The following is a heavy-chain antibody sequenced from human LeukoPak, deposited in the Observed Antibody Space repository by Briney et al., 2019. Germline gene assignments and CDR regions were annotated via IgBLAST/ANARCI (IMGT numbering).Heavy chain of an antibody. CDR1: GNYW. D-gene: IGHD2/OR15-2a*01. CDR3: VSFYETY. J-gene: IGHJ4*02. CDR2: INSDGSWT. Sequence: PGGSLRLSCTASGNYWMHWVRQAPGKGLVWVSHINSDGSWTSYADSVKDRFTISKDNAKNTVYLQMNSLRAEDTAVYYCVSFYETYWGRGTLVTVS. V-gene: IGHV3-74*01.